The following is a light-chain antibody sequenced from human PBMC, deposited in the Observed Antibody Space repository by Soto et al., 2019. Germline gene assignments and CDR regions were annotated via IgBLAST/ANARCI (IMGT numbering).Light chain of an antibody. CDR2: DNN. V-gene: IGLV1-51*01. CDR3: AAWDTSLNALI. CDR1: SSNIGSTY. Sequence: QSVLPQPPAVSAAPGQMVTISCSGTSSNIGSTYVSWYQHLPGTAPKLLIYDNNKRPSGIPARFSGSKSGTSATLGITGLQTGDEADYYCAAWDTSLNALILGGGTQLTVL. J-gene: IGLJ2*01.